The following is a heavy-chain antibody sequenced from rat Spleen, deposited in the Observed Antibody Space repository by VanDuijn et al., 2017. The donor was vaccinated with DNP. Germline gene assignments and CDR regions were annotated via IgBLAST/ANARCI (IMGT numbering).Heavy chain of an antibody. D-gene: IGHD1-7*01. CDR2: VWNIGGT. CDR1: GFSLTNYN. V-gene: IGHV2-41*01. CDR3: VTNYGYH. J-gene: IGHJ2*01. Sequence: QVQLTESGPGLVQPSQTLSLTCTVTGFSLTNYNVHWVRQPPGKGLAWMGVVWNIGGTRYNSGLKSRLNIKKDTSKSQVLLEMNSLQTEDTATYYCVTNYGYHWGQGVMVSVSS.